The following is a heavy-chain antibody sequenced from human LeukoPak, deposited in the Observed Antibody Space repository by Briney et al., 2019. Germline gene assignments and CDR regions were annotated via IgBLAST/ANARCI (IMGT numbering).Heavy chain of an antibody. V-gene: IGHV3-23*01. CDR2: ISGSGGST. J-gene: IGHJ3*02. CDR1: GFTFSSYG. CDR3: AKDSGYCSGGSCAPDALDI. Sequence: GGSLRLSCAASGFTFSSYGMSWVRQAPGKGLEWVSAISGSGGSTYYADSVKGRFTISRDNSKNTLYLQMNSLRAEDTAVYYCAKDSGYCSGGSCAPDALDIWGQGTMVTVSS. D-gene: IGHD2-15*01.